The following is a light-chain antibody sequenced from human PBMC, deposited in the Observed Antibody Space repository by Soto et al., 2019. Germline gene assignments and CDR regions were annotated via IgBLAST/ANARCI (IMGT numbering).Light chain of an antibody. V-gene: IGKV3-15*01. CDR1: QSVSSN. CDR3: QQYENWPLT. J-gene: IGKJ4*01. Sequence: EIVMTQSPATLSVSPGERATLSCRASQSVSSNLAWYQQKAGQAPRLLIYDPSTRATGIPARFGGSGSGTEFTLTISSLQSEDFAVYYCQQYENWPLTFGGGTKVGIK. CDR2: DPS.